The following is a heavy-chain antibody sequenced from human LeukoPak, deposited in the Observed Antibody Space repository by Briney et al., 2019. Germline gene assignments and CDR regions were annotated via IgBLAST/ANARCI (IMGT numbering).Heavy chain of an antibody. CDR2: ISGSGRST. CDR3: AKDYDILTGYYGYFDY. J-gene: IGHJ4*02. Sequence: GGSLRLSCAASGFTFSSYAMNWVRQAPGKGLEWVSAISGSGRSTYYADSVKGRFTISRDNSKNTLSLQMNSLRAEDTAVYYCAKDYDILTGYYGYFDYWGQGTLVTVSS. CDR1: GFTFSSYA. V-gene: IGHV3-23*01. D-gene: IGHD3-9*01.